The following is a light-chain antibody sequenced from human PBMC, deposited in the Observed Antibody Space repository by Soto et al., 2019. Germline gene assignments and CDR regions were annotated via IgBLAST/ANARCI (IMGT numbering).Light chain of an antibody. Sequence: QSALTQPASVSGSPGQSITISCTGTSSDVGGYNYVSWYQQHPGKAPKLMIYEVSNRPSGVSNRFSGSKSGNTASLTISGLQAEDEAEYYCSSYTSSSPSVVFGGGTKLTVL. CDR2: EVS. CDR3: SSYTSSSPSVV. V-gene: IGLV2-14*01. J-gene: IGLJ2*01. CDR1: SSDVGGYNY.